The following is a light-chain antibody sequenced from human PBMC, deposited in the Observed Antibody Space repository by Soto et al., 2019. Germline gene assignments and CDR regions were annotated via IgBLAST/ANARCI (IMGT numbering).Light chain of an antibody. J-gene: IGKJ3*01. V-gene: IGKV1-9*01. CDR2: GAS. CDR3: QQLNSFPIP. CDR1: QGISSF. Sequence: QLTQSPSSLSASVGDRVTITCRASQGISSFLAWYQQKPGKAPKLLIYGASTLQSGVPSRFSGSGSGTDFTLTIGSLQPEDFATYYCQQLNSFPIPFGPGTKVDIK.